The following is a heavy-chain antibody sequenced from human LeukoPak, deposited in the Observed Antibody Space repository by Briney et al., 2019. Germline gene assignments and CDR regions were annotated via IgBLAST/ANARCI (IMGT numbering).Heavy chain of an antibody. CDR3: AKAFAAAAGAFDY. V-gene: IGHV3-9*01. J-gene: IGHJ4*02. D-gene: IGHD6-13*01. Sequence: GRSLRLSCAASGFTFDDYATHWVRQAPGKGLEWVSGISWNSGSIGYADSVKGRFTISRDNAKNSLYLQMNSLRAEDTALYYCAKAFAAAAGAFDYWGQGTLVTVSS. CDR1: GFTFDDYA. CDR2: ISWNSGSI.